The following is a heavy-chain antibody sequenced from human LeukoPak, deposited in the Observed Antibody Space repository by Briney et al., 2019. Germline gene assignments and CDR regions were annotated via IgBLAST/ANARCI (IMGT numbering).Heavy chain of an antibody. CDR1: GYSISSGYY. D-gene: IGHD4-17*01. J-gene: IGHJ4*02. Sequence: PSETLSLTCTVSGYSISSGYYWGWIRQPPGKGLEWIGSIYHSGSTYYNPSLKSRVTISADTSKNQFSLKLSSVTAADTAVYYCARDYGRRTYFDYWGQGTLVTVSS. V-gene: IGHV4-38-2*02. CDR3: ARDYGRRTYFDY. CDR2: IYHSGST.